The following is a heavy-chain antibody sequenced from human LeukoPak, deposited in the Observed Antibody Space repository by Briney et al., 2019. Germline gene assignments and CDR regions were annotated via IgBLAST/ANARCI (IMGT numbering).Heavy chain of an antibody. V-gene: IGHV4-39*07. CDR2: IYYSGST. Sequence: PSETLSLTCTVSGGSISSSSYYWGWIRQPPGKGLEWIGSIYYSGSTYYNPSLKSRVTISVDTSKNQFSLKLSSVTAADTAVYYCARVPVPATKTRRPFDYWGQGTLVTVSS. J-gene: IGHJ4*02. CDR3: ARVPVPATKTRRPFDY. D-gene: IGHD2-2*01. CDR1: GGSISSSSYY.